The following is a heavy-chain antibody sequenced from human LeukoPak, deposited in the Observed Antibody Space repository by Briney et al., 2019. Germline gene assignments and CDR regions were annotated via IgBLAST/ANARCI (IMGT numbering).Heavy chain of an antibody. J-gene: IGHJ6*02. Sequence: GGSLRLSCAASGFTFSSYSMNWVRQAPGKGLEWVSSISSSSSYICYADSVKGRFTISRDNAKNSLYLQMNSLRAEDTAVYYCARDPSRTKYYDFWSDRGVWGQGTTVTVSS. V-gene: IGHV3-21*01. CDR1: GFTFSSYS. D-gene: IGHD3-3*01. CDR2: ISSSSSYI. CDR3: ARDPSRTKYYDFWSDRGV.